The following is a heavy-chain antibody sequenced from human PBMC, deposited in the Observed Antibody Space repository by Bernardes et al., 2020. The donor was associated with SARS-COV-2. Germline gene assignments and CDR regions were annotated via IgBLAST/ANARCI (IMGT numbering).Heavy chain of an antibody. CDR1: GFTFSSYW. D-gene: IGHD2-2*01. CDR2: IKQDGSEK. Sequence: GGSLRLSCAASGFTFSSYWMSWVRQAPGKGLEWVANIKQDGSEKYYVDSVKGRFTISRDNAKNSLYLQMNSLRAEDTAVYYCARDHIVVVPAAMGGMPPGWFDPWGQGTLVTVSS. J-gene: IGHJ5*02. V-gene: IGHV3-7*01. CDR3: ARDHIVVVPAAMGGMPPGWFDP.